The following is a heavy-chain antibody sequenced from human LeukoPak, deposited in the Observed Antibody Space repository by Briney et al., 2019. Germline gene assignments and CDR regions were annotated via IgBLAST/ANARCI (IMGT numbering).Heavy chain of an antibody. CDR2: INHSGST. V-gene: IGHV4-34*01. D-gene: IGHD6-13*01. Sequence: TPSETLSLTCAVYGGSFSGYYWSWIRQPPGKGLEWIGEINHSGSTNYNPSLKGRVTISVDTSKNQFSLKLSSVTAADTAVYYCASVSLAAAGLDYWGQGTLVTVSS. CDR1: GGSFSGYY. J-gene: IGHJ4*02. CDR3: ASVSLAAAGLDY.